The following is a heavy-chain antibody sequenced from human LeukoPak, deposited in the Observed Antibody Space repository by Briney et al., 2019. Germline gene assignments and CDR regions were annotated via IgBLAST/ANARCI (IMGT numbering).Heavy chain of an antibody. CDR3: ARTVDTAMVSDY. Sequence: KTSETLSLTCTVSGGSISSGDYYWSWIRQPPGKGLEWIGYIYYSGSTYYNPSLKSRVTISVDTSKNQFSLKLSSVTAADTAVYYCARTVDTAMVSDYWGQGTLVTVSS. CDR1: GGSISSGDYY. V-gene: IGHV4-30-4*01. D-gene: IGHD5-18*01. J-gene: IGHJ4*02. CDR2: IYYSGST.